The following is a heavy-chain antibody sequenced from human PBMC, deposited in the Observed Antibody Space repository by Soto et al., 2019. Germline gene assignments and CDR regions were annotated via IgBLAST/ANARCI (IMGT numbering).Heavy chain of an antibody. D-gene: IGHD5-18*01. CDR3: AQSGYSYGYGY. Sequence: ASLKVSCKASGGTFSSYAISWVRQAPGQGLEWMGGIIPIFGTANYAQKFQGRVTITADESTSTAYMELSSLRSEDTAVYYCAQSGYSYGYGYWGQGTLVTVSS. CDR2: IIPIFGTA. J-gene: IGHJ4*02. V-gene: IGHV1-69*13. CDR1: GGTFSSYA.